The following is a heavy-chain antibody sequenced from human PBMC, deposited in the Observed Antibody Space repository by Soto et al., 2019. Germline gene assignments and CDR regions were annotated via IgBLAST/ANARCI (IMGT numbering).Heavy chain of an antibody. Sequence: PSETLSLTCTVSGGSISSYYWSWIRQPPGKGLEWIGYIYYSGSTNYNPSLKSRVTISVDTSKNQFSLKLSSVTAADTAVYYCARLSVAGPTLYNWFDPWGQGTLVTVSS. CDR1: GGSISSYY. D-gene: IGHD2-15*01. CDR2: IYYSGST. V-gene: IGHV4-59*08. J-gene: IGHJ5*02. CDR3: ARLSVAGPTLYNWFDP.